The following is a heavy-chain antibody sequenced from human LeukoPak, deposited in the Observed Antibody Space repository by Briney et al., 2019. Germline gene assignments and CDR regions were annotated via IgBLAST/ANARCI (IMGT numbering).Heavy chain of an antibody. CDR2: ISSSGNT. Sequence: GGSLRLSCAASGFTFSMSAMTWVRQTPGKGLDWVSSISSSGNTYYADSVKGRFTISRDNSKNMLYLQMNSLRAEDTAVYYCVKGRISEDGLDFWGQGTLVTVSS. CDR1: GFTFSMSA. V-gene: IGHV3-23*01. D-gene: IGHD6-13*01. CDR3: VKGRISEDGLDF. J-gene: IGHJ4*02.